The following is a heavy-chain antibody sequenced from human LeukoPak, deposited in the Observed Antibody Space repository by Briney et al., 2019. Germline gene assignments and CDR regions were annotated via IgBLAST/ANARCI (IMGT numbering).Heavy chain of an antibody. CDR2: ISSSDSHI. CDR3: ATVEVLWFGELLPDDH. CDR1: GYTFSSYS. Sequence: GGSLRLSCAASGYTFSSYSMYCVRQGLGEGLGWVSSISSSDSHICYSDAVNRQLTSSRENATSSLYLQLKSLRAEDAAVYYCATVEVLWFGELLPDDHWGQGTLVTVSS. J-gene: IGHJ5*02. D-gene: IGHD3-10*01. V-gene: IGHV3-21*01.